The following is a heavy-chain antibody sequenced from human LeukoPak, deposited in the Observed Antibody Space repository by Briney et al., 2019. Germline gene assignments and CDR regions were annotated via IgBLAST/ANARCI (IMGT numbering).Heavy chain of an antibody. V-gene: IGHV3-48*02. J-gene: IGHJ4*02. CDR2: ISGGTI. CDR1: GFTFSDYS. CDR3: ARDKDYAFDY. Sequence: GGSLRLSCAASGFTFSDYSMNWVRQTPGKGLEWLSYISGGTISYADSVKGRFTISRDDAKNPLYLQMNSLRDEDTAVYYCARDKDYAFDYWGQGTLVTVSS. D-gene: IGHD4-17*01.